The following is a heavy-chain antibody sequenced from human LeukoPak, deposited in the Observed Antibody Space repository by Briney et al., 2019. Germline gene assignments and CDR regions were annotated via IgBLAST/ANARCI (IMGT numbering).Heavy chain of an antibody. D-gene: IGHD2-15*01. V-gene: IGHV1-18*01. CDR2: ISAYNGNT. Sequence: GASVKVSCKASGYTFTSYGISWVRQAPGQGLEWMGWISAYNGNTNYAQKLQGRVTMTTDTSTSTAYMELRSLRSDDTAVYYCARDPACSGGSCEYYYYYGMDVWGRGTTVTVSS. J-gene: IGHJ6*02. CDR1: GYTFTSYG. CDR3: ARDPACSGGSCEYYYYYGMDV.